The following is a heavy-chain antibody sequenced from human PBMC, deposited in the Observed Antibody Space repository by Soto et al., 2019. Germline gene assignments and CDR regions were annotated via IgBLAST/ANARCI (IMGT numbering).Heavy chain of an antibody. J-gene: IGHJ5*02. CDR3: AKDKEPRWFGESNWFDP. CDR2: ISWNSGSI. V-gene: IGHV3-9*01. CDR1: GFTFDDDA. D-gene: IGHD3-10*01. Sequence: GGCLRLSCAASGFTFDDDAMHWVRQAPGKGLEWVSGISWNSGSIGYADSVKGRFTISRDNAKNSLYLQMNSLRAEDTALYYCAKDKEPRWFGESNWFDPWGQGTLVTVSS.